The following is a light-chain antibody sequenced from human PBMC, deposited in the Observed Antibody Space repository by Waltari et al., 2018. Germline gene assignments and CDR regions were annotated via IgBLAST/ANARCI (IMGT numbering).Light chain of an antibody. V-gene: IGKV3-15*01. CDR3: QQYNHWTWT. CDR2: GAS. CDR1: QTVSSN. Sequence: MAQSPGTLSASPGERVTLSCRASQTVSSNLVWYKQIPGQPPRVLIYGASTRATGVPARFSGSESATEFTLTISSLQSEDFAVYFCQQYNHWTWTFGQGTKVEVK. J-gene: IGKJ1*01.